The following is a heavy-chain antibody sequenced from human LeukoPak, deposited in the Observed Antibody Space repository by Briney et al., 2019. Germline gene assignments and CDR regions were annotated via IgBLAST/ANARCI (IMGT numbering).Heavy chain of an antibody. J-gene: IGHJ3*02. CDR3: ARSHDYVWGSYRYDAFDI. V-gene: IGHV5-51*01. Sequence: GESLEISCKGSGYSFTSYWIGWVRQMPGKGLEWMGIIYPGDSDTRYSPSFQGQVTISADKSISTAYLQWSSLKASDTAMYYCARSHDYVWGSYRYDAFDIWGQGTMVTVSS. CDR2: IYPGDSDT. CDR1: GYSFTSYW. D-gene: IGHD3-16*02.